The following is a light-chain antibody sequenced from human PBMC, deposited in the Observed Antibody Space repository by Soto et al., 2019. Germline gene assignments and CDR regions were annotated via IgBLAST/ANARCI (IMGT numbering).Light chain of an antibody. Sequence: QSALTQSPSVSAAPGQPVTISCSGSSSNIGNNYVSWYQQLPGTAPKLLIYGNNKRPSGIPDRFSGSKSGTSGTLDITGLQTGDEADYYCATWDGSLPGEVFGGGTKLTVL. V-gene: IGLV1-51*01. CDR2: GNN. CDR3: ATWDGSLPGEV. CDR1: SSNIGNNY. J-gene: IGLJ2*01.